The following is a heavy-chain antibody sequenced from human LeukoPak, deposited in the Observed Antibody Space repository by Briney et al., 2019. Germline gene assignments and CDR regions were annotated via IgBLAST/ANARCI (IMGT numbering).Heavy chain of an antibody. CDR3: ARGGGSGSYYTRPGDY. J-gene: IGHJ4*02. CDR2: IYYSGST. Sequence: PSETLSLTCTVSGGSISSSRYYWGCIRQPPGKGLECIGSIYYSGSTYYNPSLKSRVTISVDTSKNQFSLKLSSVTAAGTAVYYCARGGGSGSYYTRPGDYWGQGTLVTVSS. D-gene: IGHD3-10*01. V-gene: IGHV4-39*07. CDR1: GGSISSSRYY.